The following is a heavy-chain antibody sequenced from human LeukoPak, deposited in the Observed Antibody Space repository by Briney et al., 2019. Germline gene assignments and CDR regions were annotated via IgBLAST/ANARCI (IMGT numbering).Heavy chain of an antibody. V-gene: IGHV4-59*08. J-gene: IGHJ2*01. CDR2: IFSTGAT. Sequence: SETLSLTCTVSDDSISTYYWSWIRQPPGKGPEWIAYIFSTGATSYNPSLRSRVSISLDTSKSHFSLKLSSVTVAGTAVYFCARLKVGAYFDLWGRGTLVTVS. D-gene: IGHD3-16*01. CDR1: DDSISTYY. CDR3: ARLKVGAYFDL.